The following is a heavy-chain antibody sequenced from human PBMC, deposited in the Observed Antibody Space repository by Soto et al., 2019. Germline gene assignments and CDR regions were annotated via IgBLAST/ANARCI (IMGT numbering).Heavy chain of an antibody. V-gene: IGHV4-34*01. CDR2: INHSGST. Sequence: TSETLSLTCAVYGGSFSGYYWSWIRQPPGKGLEWIGEINHSGSTNYNPSLKSRVTISVDTSKNQFSLKLSSVTAADTAVYYCARATPAYDYIWGSYRYTHYYFDYWGQGTLVTVSS. D-gene: IGHD3-16*02. CDR1: GGSFSGYY. CDR3: ARATPAYDYIWGSYRYTHYYFDY. J-gene: IGHJ4*02.